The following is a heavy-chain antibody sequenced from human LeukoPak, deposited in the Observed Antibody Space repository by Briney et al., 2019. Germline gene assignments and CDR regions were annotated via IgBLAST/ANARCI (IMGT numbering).Heavy chain of an antibody. Sequence: KSSETLSLTCTVSGGSISSSSYYWGWIRQPPGKGLEWIGSTYYSGSTNYNPSLKSRVTISVDTSKNQFSPKLSSVTAADTAVYYCARDPFGGVFDYWGQGTLVTVSS. CDR2: TYYSGST. CDR1: GGSISSSSYY. V-gene: IGHV4-39*07. D-gene: IGHD2-8*02. CDR3: ARDPFGGVFDY. J-gene: IGHJ4*02.